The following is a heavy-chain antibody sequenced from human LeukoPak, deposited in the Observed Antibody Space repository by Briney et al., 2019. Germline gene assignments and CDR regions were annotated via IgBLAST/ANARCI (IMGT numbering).Heavy chain of an antibody. CDR1: GFAFTDYF. D-gene: IGHD4-17*01. CDR3: ARYYGHNSKYFDF. CDR2: ISPEGDDS. J-gene: IGHJ4*02. V-gene: IGHV1-2*02. Sequence: ASVTVSCKTSGFAFTDYFMHWVRQAPGQGLEWMGWISPEGDDSHYAQRFQGRVTMTRDTSISTAYMELTTLYSGDTAVYYCARYYGHNSKYFDFWGQGTLVTVSS.